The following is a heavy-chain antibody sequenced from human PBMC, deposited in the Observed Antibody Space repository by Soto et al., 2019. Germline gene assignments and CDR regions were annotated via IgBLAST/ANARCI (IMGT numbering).Heavy chain of an antibody. CDR3: ARGADSSGYQLYDY. J-gene: IGHJ4*02. Sequence: KVSCKASGGTFSSYAISWVRQAPGQGLEWMGGIIPIFGTANYAQKFQGRVTITADESTSTAYMELSSLRSEDTAVYYCARGADSSGYQLYDYWGQGTLVTVSS. D-gene: IGHD3-22*01. V-gene: IGHV1-69*01. CDR2: IIPIFGTA. CDR1: GGTFSSYA.